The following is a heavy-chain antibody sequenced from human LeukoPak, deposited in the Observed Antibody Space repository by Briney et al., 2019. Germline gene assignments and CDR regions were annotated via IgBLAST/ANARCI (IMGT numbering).Heavy chain of an antibody. V-gene: IGHV4-38-2*02. CDR2: IYHSGST. CDR1: GYSISSGFY. J-gene: IGHJ6*03. Sequence: SETLSLTCTVSGYSISSGFYWGWIRQPPGKGLEWIGSIYHSGSTHYNSSLKSRVTISVDTSKNQLSLKLSSVTAADTAVYYCARGRDGYNTYYNYYMDVWGKGTTVTISS. D-gene: IGHD5-24*01. CDR3: ARGRDGYNTYYNYYMDV.